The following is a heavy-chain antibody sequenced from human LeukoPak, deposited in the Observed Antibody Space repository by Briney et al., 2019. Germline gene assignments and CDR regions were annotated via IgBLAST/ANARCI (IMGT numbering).Heavy chain of an antibody. CDR3: ARGGDYDSSGYH. CDR2: IYHSGST. Sequence: SETLSLTCTVSGYSISSGYYWGWIRQPPGKGLEWIGNIYHSGSTYYNPSLKSRVTISVDTSKNQFSLKLSSVTAADTAVYYCARGGDYDSSGYHWGQGTLVTVSS. J-gene: IGHJ5*02. V-gene: IGHV4-38-2*02. CDR1: GYSISSGYY. D-gene: IGHD3-22*01.